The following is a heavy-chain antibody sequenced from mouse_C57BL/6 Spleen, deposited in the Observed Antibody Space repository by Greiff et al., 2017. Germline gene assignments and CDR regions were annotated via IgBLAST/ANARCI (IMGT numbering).Heavy chain of an antibody. CDR1: GYTFTSYW. J-gene: IGHJ2*01. D-gene: IGHD3-2*02. V-gene: IGHV1-69*01. Sequence: QVQLQQSGAELVMPGASVKLSCKASGYTFTSYWMHWVKQRPGQGLEWIGEIDPSDSYTNYNQKFKGKSTLTVDKSSSTAYMQLSSLTSEDSAVYYCARRETAQVHVLDYWGQGTTLTVSS. CDR3: ARRETAQVHVLDY. CDR2: IDPSDSYT.